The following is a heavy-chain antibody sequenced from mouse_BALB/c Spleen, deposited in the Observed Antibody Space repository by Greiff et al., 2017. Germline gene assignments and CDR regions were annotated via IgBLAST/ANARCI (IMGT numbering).Heavy chain of an antibody. Sequence: EVKLVESGPGLVKPSQSLSLTCTVTGYSITSDYAWNWIRQFPGNKLEWMGYISYSGSTSYNPSLKSRISITRDTSKNQFFLQLNSVTTEDTATYYCAYDYDVWFAYWGQGTLVTVSA. V-gene: IGHV3-2*02. CDR1: GYSITSDYA. J-gene: IGHJ3*01. CDR3: AYDYDVWFAY. D-gene: IGHD2-4*01. CDR2: ISYSGST.